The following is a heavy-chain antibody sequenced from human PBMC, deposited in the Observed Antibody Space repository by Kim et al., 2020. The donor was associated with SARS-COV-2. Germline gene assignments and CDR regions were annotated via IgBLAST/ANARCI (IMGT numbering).Heavy chain of an antibody. CDR1: GFTFTTNW. Sequence: GGSLRLSCVASGFTFTTNWMSWVRQAPGKGLEWVAKIKEDGTERYYVNSVEGRFTISRDNAKNSLYLQMNSLSAADTAVYYCARDRRYSLDYWGQGTLVTVSS. D-gene: IGHD2-15*01. CDR2: IKEDGTER. CDR3: ARDRRYSLDY. V-gene: IGHV3-7*01. J-gene: IGHJ4*02.